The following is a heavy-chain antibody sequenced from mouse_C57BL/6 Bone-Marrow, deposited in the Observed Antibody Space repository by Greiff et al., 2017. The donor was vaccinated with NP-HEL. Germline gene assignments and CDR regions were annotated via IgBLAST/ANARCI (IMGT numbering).Heavy chain of an antibody. D-gene: IGHD2-4*01. CDR2: IYPGSGST. CDR3: ARWRDYDDGVYYYAMDY. J-gene: IGHJ4*01. Sequence: VQLQQPGAELVKPGASVKMSCKASGYTFTSYWITWVKQRPGQGLEWIGDIYPGSGSTNYNEKFKSKATLTVDTSSSTAYMQLSSLTSEDSAVYYCARWRDYDDGVYYYAMDYWGQGTSVTVSS. CDR1: GYTFTSYW. V-gene: IGHV1-55*01.